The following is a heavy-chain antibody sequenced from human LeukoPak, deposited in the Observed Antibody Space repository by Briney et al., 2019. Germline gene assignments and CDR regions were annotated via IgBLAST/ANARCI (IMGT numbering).Heavy chain of an antibody. J-gene: IGHJ3*02. CDR3: ARVRVGAKDAFDI. Sequence: SETLSLTCVVSGYSISSGYYWSWIRQPPGKGLEWIGYIYYSGSTYYNPSLKSRVTISVDTSKNQFSLKLSSVTAADTAVYYCARVRVGAKDAFDIWGQGTMVTVSS. V-gene: IGHV4-30-4*08. D-gene: IGHD1-26*01. CDR2: IYYSGST. CDR1: GYSISSGYY.